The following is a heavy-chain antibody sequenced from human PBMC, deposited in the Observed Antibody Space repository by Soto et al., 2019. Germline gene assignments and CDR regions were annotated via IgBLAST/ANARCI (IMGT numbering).Heavy chain of an antibody. V-gene: IGHV3-30*04. CDR3: ARGSGSDYDSSYYGLDV. D-gene: IGHD3-22*01. J-gene: IGHJ6*02. Sequence: QPGGSLRLSCAASGFTFSTYAMHWVRQAPGKGLEWVAVISYDGSNKFYADSVKGRFTISRDNSKNTLYLQMNSLRVEDTAVYYCARGSGSDYDSSYYGLDVWGQGTTVTVSS. CDR2: ISYDGSNK. CDR1: GFTFSTYA.